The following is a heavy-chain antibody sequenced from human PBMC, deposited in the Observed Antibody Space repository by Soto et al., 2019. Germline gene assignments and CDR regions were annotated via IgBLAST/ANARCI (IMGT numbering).Heavy chain of an antibody. CDR2: VYYRGNA. Sequence: SETLSLTCSVSDDSINSDKYYWGWIRQPPGKGLEWIGSVYYRGNAYYNPSLQTRVTISLDKSKSQFSLKLNSVTAADSAVYSCARLEGLATISYYFDFWGPGALVTVSS. D-gene: IGHD5-12*01. CDR3: ARLEGLATISYYFDF. CDR1: DDSINSDKYY. J-gene: IGHJ4*02. V-gene: IGHV4-39*01.